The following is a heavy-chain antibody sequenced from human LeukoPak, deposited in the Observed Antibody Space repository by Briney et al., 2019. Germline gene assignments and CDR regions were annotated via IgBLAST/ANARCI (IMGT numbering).Heavy chain of an antibody. D-gene: IGHD3-22*01. J-gene: IGHJ4*02. CDR2: FAGSDTTK. CDR1: GFDFGAYE. CDR3: TTLGYHLDS. Sequence: GGSLRLSCAASGFDFGAYEMNWVRQAPGKGLEWVAYFAGSDTTKYYADSVRGRFTISRDNAKKSLYLQMNSLRAEDTALYYCTTLGYHLDSWGQGTLVSVSS. V-gene: IGHV3-48*03.